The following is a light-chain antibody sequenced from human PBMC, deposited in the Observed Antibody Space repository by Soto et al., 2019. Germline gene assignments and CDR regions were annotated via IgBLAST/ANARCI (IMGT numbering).Light chain of an antibody. CDR2: GNN. J-gene: IGLJ2*01. V-gene: IGLV1-40*01. CDR3: QSYDSSLSGAV. Sequence: HSVLAQPPSVSGAPGQRVTISCTGSSFNIGAGYDVHWYQQLPGRAPKLLIYGNNNRPSGAPDRFSGSKSGTSASLAITGLQAEDEADYYCQSYDSSLSGAVFGGGTKVTVL. CDR1: SFNIGAGYD.